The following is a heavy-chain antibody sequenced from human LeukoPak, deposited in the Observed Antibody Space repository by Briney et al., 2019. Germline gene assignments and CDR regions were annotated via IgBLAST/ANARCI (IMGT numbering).Heavy chain of an antibody. CDR3: ARERDGRYFDY. CDR2: INQGENEK. J-gene: IGHJ4*02. CDR1: GFTFSNYW. V-gene: IGHV3-7*03. Sequence: GGSLRLPCAASGFTFSNYWMTWVRQAPGKGLEGVANINQGENEKYYVDSVRGRFTISRDNTNSSVNLQMNSLRAEDTAVYYCARERDGRYFDYWGQGILVTVSS.